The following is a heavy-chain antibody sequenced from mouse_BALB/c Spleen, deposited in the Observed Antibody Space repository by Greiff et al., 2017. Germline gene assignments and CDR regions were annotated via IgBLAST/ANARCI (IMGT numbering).Heavy chain of an antibody. J-gene: IGHJ4*01. CDR2: IRNKANGYTT. V-gene: IGHV7-3*02. CDR3: ARDIGWDRAMDY. CDR1: GFTFTDYY. Sequence: EVMLVESGGGLVQPGGSLRLSCATSGFTFTDYYMSWVRPPPGKELEWLGFIRNKANGYTTEYSASVKGRFTISRDNSQSILYLQMNTLRAEDSATYYCARDIGWDRAMDYWGQGTSVTVSS. D-gene: IGHD3-3*01.